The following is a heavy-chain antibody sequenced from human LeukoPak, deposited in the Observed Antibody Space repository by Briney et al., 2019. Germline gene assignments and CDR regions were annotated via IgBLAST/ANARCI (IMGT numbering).Heavy chain of an antibody. CDR1: GITFGSYW. CDR3: ARSQWLMYDVFDI. V-gene: IGHV3-7*02. J-gene: IGHJ3*02. CDR2: IKPDGSEK. D-gene: IGHD3-22*01. Sequence: GGSLRLSCAASGITFGSYWMTWVRQAPGKGLECVANIKPDGSEKHYVDSVKGRFTISRDNAKNSLYLQMNSLTVEDTAVYYCARSQWLMYDVFDIWGQGTMVTVSS.